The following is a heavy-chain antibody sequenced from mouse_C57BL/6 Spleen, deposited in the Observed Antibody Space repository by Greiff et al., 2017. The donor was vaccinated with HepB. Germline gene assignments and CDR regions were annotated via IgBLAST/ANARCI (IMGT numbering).Heavy chain of an antibody. CDR2: ISYDGSN. CDR3: ARGDRLWYFDV. J-gene: IGHJ1*03. CDR1: GYSITSGYY. V-gene: IGHV3-6*01. Sequence: DVKLQESGPGLVKPSQSLSLTCSVTGYSITSGYYWNWIRQFPGNKLEWMGYISYDGSNNYNPSLKNRISITRDTSKNQFFLKLNSVTTEDTATYYCARGDRLWYFDVWGTGTTVTVSS. D-gene: IGHD2-3*01.